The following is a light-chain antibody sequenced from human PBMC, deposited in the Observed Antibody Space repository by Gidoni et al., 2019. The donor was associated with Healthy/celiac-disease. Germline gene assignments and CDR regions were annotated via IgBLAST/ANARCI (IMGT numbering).Light chain of an antibody. V-gene: IGKV1-39*01. CDR2: AAS. J-gene: IGKJ1*01. Sequence: DIQMTQSPSSPSASVGDRVTITCRASQSISSYLNWYQQKPGKAPKLLIYAASSLQSGVPSRFSSSGSGTDFTLTISSLQPEDFATYYCQQSYSTPPTFXXXTKVEIK. CDR3: QQSYSTPPT. CDR1: QSISSY.